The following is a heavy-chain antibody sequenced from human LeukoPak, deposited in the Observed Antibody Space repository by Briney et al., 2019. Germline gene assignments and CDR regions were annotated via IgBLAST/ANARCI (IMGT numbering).Heavy chain of an antibody. CDR2: IKQDGSEK. CDR1: GFTFSSYW. CDR3: ARGEQLGHYYYYYMDV. V-gene: IGHV3-7*01. D-gene: IGHD6-6*01. Sequence: PGGSLRLSCAASGFTFSSYWMSWVRQAPGKGLEWVANIKQDGSEKYYVDSVKGRFTISRDNAKNSLYLQMNSLRAEDTAVYYCARGEQLGHYYYYYMDVWGKGTTVTVSS. J-gene: IGHJ6*03.